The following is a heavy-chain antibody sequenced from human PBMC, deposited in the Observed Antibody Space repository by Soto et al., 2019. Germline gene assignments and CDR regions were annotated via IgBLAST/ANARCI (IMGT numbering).Heavy chain of an antibody. CDR1: GFTFSSYA. Sequence: PGGSLRLSCAASGFTFSSYAMSWVRQAPGKGLEWVSAISGSGGSTYYADSVKGRFTISRDNSKNTLYLQMNSLRAEDTAVYYCAKSGIKWLRATYYYYGMDVWGQGTTVTVSS. D-gene: IGHD5-12*01. J-gene: IGHJ6*02. CDR3: AKSGIKWLRATYYYYGMDV. CDR2: ISGSGGST. V-gene: IGHV3-23*01.